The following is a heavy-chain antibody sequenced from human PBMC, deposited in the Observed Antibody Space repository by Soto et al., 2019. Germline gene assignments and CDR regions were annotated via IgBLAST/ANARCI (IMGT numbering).Heavy chain of an antibody. J-gene: IGHJ4*02. D-gene: IGHD5-12*01. CDR2: VYYSGST. V-gene: IGHV4-39*07. Sequence: SETLSLTCTVSGGSISSISSYWGWIRQPPGKGLEWIGNVYYSGSTYSNPSLKSRVTISVDTSKNQFSLKLSSVTAADTAVYYCARWLGYGPHFDYWGQGTLVTVSS. CDR1: GGSISSISSY. CDR3: ARWLGYGPHFDY.